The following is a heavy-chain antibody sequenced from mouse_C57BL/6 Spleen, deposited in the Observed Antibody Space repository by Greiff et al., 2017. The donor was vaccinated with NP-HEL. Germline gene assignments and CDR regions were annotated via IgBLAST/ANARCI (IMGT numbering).Heavy chain of an antibody. CDR1: GYTFTSYD. CDR2: IYPRDGST. J-gene: IGHJ2*01. CDR3: ARGIRGVATPFDY. V-gene: IGHV1-85*01. D-gene: IGHD1-1*01. Sequence: QVQLQQSGPELVKPGASVKLSCKASGYTFTSYDINWVKQRPGQGLEWIGWIYPRDGSTKYNEKFKGKATLTVDTSSSTGYMELHSLTSEDSAVYFCARGIRGVATPFDYWGQGTTLTVSS.